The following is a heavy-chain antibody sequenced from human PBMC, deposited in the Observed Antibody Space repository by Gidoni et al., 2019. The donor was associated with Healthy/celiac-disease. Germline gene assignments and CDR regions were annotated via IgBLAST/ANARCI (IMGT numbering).Heavy chain of an antibody. CDR2: INSDGSRK. D-gene: IGHD6-6*01. Sequence: EVQLVESGGGLVQPGGSLRLSCAASGFTFSSYWMHWGRQAPGKGLVWVSRINSDGSRKSYADSVKGRFTISRDNAKNTLYLQMNSLRAEDTAVYYCARCGSYSSSSAPTGMDVWGQGTTVTVSS. CDR1: GFTFSSYW. J-gene: IGHJ6*02. V-gene: IGHV3-74*01. CDR3: ARCGSYSSSSAPTGMDV.